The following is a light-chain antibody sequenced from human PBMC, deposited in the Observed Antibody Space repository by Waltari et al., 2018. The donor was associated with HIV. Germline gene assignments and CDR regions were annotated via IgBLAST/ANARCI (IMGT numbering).Light chain of an antibody. Sequence: IVLPQSPESLAVSPGWRATFACKSRQSILDRSNKTIYLAWDQPRPGQPPKLLIYWAYTLDSGRPDRFSGSGAGTDCTRTISSLQCEDMAINYCQQYYSSLPTFGGGT. CDR2: WAY. CDR3: QQYYSSLPT. V-gene: IGKV4-1*01. J-gene: IGKJ4*01. CDR1: QSILDRSNKTIY.